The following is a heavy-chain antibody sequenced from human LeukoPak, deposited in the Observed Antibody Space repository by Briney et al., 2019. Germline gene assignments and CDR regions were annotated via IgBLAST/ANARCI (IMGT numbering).Heavy chain of an antibody. CDR2: ISSSGSTK. J-gene: IGHJ4*02. V-gene: IGHV3-48*03. CDR3: ARYVDTAMITFYYFKY. Sequence: GGSLRLSCAASGVTFSSFDMNWVRQAPGKGLEWVSYISSSGSTKYYADSVKGRFTISRDNAKNSLYLQMNSLRAEDTAVYYCARYVDTAMITFYYFKYWGQGTLVTVSS. D-gene: IGHD5-18*01. CDR1: GVTFSSFD.